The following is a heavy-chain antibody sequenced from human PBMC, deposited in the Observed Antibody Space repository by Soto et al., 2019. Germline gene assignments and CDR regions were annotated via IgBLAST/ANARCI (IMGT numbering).Heavy chain of an antibody. CDR2: IIPLFGTA. CDR1: GGTFSTYA. CDR3: ASGIQLGRRLIIVGDPG. J-gene: IGHJ4*02. D-gene: IGHD5-18*01. V-gene: IGHV1-69*12. Sequence: QVQLVQSGAEVKKPESSVKVSCKAPGGTFSTYAISWVRQAPGQGLEWLGGIIPLFGTANYAQRIQARVTTTADEPTQTVHSEVSRLTCDYTAWYVCASGIQLGRRLIIVGDPGWGQGTQVTVSS.